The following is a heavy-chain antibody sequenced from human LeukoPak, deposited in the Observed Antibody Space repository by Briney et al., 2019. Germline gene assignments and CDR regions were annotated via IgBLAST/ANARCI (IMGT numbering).Heavy chain of an antibody. CDR2: ISSSGSTT. D-gene: IGHD3-10*01. CDR1: GFTFSSYE. V-gene: IGHV3-48*03. CDR3: AKPPLRGAIGGPTGSYFID. J-gene: IGHJ4*02. Sequence: SGGSLRLSCAAFGFTFSSYEMNWVRQAPGKGLEWVSYISSSGSTTYYADSVKGRFTISRDDYKKTVSLQMNSLRPEDTAMYYCAKPPLRGAIGGPTGSYFIDWGQGTLVTVSS.